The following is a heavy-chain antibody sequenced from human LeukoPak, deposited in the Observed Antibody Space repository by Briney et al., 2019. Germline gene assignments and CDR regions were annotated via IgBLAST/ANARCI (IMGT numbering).Heavy chain of an antibody. D-gene: IGHD6-6*01. V-gene: IGHV3-21*01. CDR2: ISSSSSYI. CDR3: ARDGIAARPSNAFDI. Sequence: GGSLRLSCAASGFTFSSYSMNWVRQAPGKGLEWVSSISSSSSYIYYADSVKGRFTISRDNAKNSLYLQMNSLRAEDTAVYYCARDGIAARPSNAFDIWGQGTMVTVSS. CDR1: GFTFSSYS. J-gene: IGHJ3*02.